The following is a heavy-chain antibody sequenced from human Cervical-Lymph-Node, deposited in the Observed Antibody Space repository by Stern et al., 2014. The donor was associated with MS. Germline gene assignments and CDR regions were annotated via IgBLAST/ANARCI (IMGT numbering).Heavy chain of an antibody. CDR1: GGSISSSNSH. J-gene: IGHJ5*02. CDR2: IRYGGTT. Sequence: QVQLQESGPGLLKPSETLSLTCTVSGGSISSSNSHWGWIRQTPGKGLEWIGSIRYGGTTYYNPSLKSRVTISVDTSKNQVSLKVTSVTAADTAVYYCARHARGYCTSTSCYADWFDPWGQGTQVTVS. CDR3: ARHARGYCTSTSCYADWFDP. D-gene: IGHD2-2*03. V-gene: IGHV4-39*01.